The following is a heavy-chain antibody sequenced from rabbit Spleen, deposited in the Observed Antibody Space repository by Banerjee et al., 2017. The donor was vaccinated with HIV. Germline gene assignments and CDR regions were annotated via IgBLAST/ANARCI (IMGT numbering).Heavy chain of an antibody. V-gene: IGHV1S40*01. CDR2: IDTGFSAIT. CDR1: GLTLSGYW. D-gene: IGHD1-1*01. J-gene: IGHJ6*01. Sequence: QSLEESGGDLVKPGASLTLTCTASGLTLSGYWMCWVRQAPGKGLEWIACIDTGFSAITYYATWAKGRFTVSKTSSTTVTLQMTSLTAADTATYFCARDTSSSFSSYGMDLWGQGTLVTVS. CDR3: ARDTSSSFSSYGMDL.